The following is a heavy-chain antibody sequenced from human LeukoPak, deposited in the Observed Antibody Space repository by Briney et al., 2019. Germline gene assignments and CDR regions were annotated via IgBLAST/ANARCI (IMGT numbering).Heavy chain of an antibody. D-gene: IGHD5/OR15-5a*01. CDR1: GGSISSGGYS. CDR3: ARVSLDT. J-gene: IGHJ5*02. V-gene: IGHV4-30-2*01. CDR2: IYHSGST. Sequence: SQTLSLTCAVSGGSISSGGYSWSWIRQPPGKGLEWIGYIYHSGSTYYNPSLKSRVTISVDTSKNQFSLKLSSVTAADTAVYYCARVSLDTWGQGTLVTVSS.